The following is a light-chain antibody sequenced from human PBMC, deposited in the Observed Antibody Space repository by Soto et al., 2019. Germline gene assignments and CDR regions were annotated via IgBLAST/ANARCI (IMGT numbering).Light chain of an antibody. J-gene: IGLJ1*01. CDR2: EVS. Sequence: QSVLTQPPSASGSPGQSVTISCTGTSSDVGGYNYVSWYQQHPGEAPKLMIYEVSKRPSGVPDRFSGSKSGNTASLTVSGLQAEDEADYYCSSYAGSNNPLYVFGTGTKVTVL. CDR3: SSYAGSNNPLYV. V-gene: IGLV2-8*01. CDR1: SSDVGGYNY.